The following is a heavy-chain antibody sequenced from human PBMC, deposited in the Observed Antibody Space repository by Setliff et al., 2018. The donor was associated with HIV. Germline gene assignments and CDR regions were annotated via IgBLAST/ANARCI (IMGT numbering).Heavy chain of an antibody. CDR1: GYSFIDYQ. CDR3: TRSTTAD. V-gene: IGHV1-2*02. Sequence: GASVKVSCKASGYSFIDYQVHWVRQAPGQGLEWMGWINPNTGATNYAQQFQGRVTMTRDTSISTAYMELSRLTSDDTAIYYCTRSTTADWGQGTMVTVSS. J-gene: IGHJ4*02. D-gene: IGHD4-17*01. CDR2: INPNTGAT.